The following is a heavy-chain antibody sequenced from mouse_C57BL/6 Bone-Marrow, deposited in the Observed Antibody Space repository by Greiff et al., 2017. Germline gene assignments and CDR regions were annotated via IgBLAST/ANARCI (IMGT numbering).Heavy chain of an antibody. Sequence: QVQLQQPGAELVKPGASVKLSCKASGYTFTSYWMQWVKQRPGQGLEWIGEIDPSDSYTNYNQKFKGKATLTVDTSSSPAYMQLSSLTSEDSAVYYCARRYGSREAYWGQGTLVTVSA. D-gene: IGHD1-1*01. V-gene: IGHV1-50*01. CDR3: ARRYGSREAY. J-gene: IGHJ3*01. CDR1: GYTFTSYW. CDR2: IDPSDSYT.